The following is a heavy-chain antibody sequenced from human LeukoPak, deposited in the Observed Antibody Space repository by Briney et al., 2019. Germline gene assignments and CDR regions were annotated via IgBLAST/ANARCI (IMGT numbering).Heavy chain of an antibody. CDR3: ARPRPRSGSGSCYEGAHWFDP. Sequence: SETLSLTCAVYGGSFSGYYWSWIRQPPGKGLEWIGEINHSGSTNHNPSLKSRVTISVDTSKNQFSLKLSSVTAADTAVYYCARPRPRSGSGSCYEGAHWFDPWGQGTLVTVSS. CDR2: INHSGST. J-gene: IGHJ5*02. CDR1: GGSFSGYY. D-gene: IGHD3-10*01. V-gene: IGHV4-34*01.